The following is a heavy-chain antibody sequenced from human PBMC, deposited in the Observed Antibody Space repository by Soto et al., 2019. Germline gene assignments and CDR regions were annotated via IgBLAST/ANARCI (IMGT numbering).Heavy chain of an antibody. Sequence: SLRLSCAASGFTFSSYAMGWVRQAPGKGLEWVSAISGSGGSTYYADSVKGRFTISRDNSKNTLYLQMNSLRAEDTAVYYCAKETPYYYYDSSGYGIGYWGQGTLVTVSS. CDR3: AKETPYYYYDSSGYGIGY. V-gene: IGHV3-23*01. D-gene: IGHD3-22*01. J-gene: IGHJ4*02. CDR1: GFTFSSYA. CDR2: ISGSGGST.